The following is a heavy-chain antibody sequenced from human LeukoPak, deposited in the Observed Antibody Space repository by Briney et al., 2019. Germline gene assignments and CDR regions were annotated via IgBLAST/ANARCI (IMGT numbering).Heavy chain of an antibody. D-gene: IGHD3-10*01. CDR2: ISSSSNYI. V-gene: IGHV3-21*01. J-gene: IGHJ4*02. CDR1: GFTFSIYT. Sequence: GGSLRLSCAASGFTFSIYTMNWVRQAPGKGLEWVSSISSSSNYIYYADSVKGRFTISRDNAKNSLYLQMNSLRDEDTAVYYCASYSMVRGVSIDYWGQGTLVTVSS. CDR3: ASYSMVRGVSIDY.